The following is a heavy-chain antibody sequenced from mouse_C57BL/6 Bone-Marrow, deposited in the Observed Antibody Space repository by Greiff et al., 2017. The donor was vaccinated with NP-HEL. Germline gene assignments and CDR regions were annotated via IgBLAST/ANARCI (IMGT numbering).Heavy chain of an antibody. CDR2: IWTGGGT. CDR3: ARALISD. Sequence: VHLVESGPGLVAPSQSLSITCTVSGFSLTSYAISWVRQPPGKGLEWLGVIWTGGGTHYNSALKSRLSISKDNSKSQVFLKMNSLQTDDTARYYCARALISDWGQGTLVTVSA. V-gene: IGHV2-9-1*01. J-gene: IGHJ3*01. CDR1: GFSLTSYA.